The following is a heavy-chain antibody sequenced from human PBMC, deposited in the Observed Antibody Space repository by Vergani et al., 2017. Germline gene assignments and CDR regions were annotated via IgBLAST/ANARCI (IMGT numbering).Heavy chain of an antibody. V-gene: IGHV3-23*04. CDR2: ISGSGGST. J-gene: IGHJ4*02. D-gene: IGHD3-3*01. Sequence: EVQLVESGGGLVKPGGSLRLSCAASGFTFSSYSMNWVRQAPGKGLEWVSAISGSGGSTYYADSVKGRFTISRDNSKNTLYLQMNSLRAEDTAVYYCAKLANYDFWSGYYPTPYFDYWAREPWSPSPQ. CDR1: GFTFSSYS. CDR3: AKLANYDFWSGYYPTPYFDY.